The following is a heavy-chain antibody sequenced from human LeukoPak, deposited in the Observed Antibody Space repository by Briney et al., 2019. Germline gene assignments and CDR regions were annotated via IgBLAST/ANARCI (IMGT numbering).Heavy chain of an antibody. J-gene: IGHJ4*02. CDR2: ISSNGGST. D-gene: IGHD6-19*01. CDR3: VKGPLWSVAGTRFDY. V-gene: IGHV3-64D*06. CDR1: GFTFSSYA. Sequence: GGSLRLSCSASGFTFSSYAMHWVCQAPGKGLEYVSAISSNGGSTYYADSVKDRFTISRDNSKDTLYLQMSSLRAEDTAVYYCVKGPLWSVAGTRFDYWGQGTLVTVSS.